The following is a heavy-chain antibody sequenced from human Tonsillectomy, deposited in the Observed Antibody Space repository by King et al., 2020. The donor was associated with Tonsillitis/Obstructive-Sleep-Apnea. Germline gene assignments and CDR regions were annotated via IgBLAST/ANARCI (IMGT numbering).Heavy chain of an antibody. CDR1: GGSISSYY. CDR3: ARGGYCSSTSCYTGYFDY. CDR2: IYYSGST. D-gene: IGHD2-2*02. J-gene: IGHJ4*02. V-gene: IGHV4-59*01. Sequence: VQLQESGPGLVKPSETLSLTCTVSGGSISSYYWSGIRQPPGKGLEWMGYIYYSGSTNYNPSLKSRVTISVDTSKNQFSLKLSSVTAADTAVYYCARGGYCSSTSCYTGYFDYWGQGTLVTVSS.